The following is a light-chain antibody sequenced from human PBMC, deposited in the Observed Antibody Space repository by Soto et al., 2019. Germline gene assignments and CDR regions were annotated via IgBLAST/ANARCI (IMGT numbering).Light chain of an antibody. CDR2: LGS. CDR1: QSLLHSNGYNY. V-gene: IGKV2-28*01. CDR3: MQALQTPYT. Sequence: DIVMTQSPLSLPVTPGEPASISYRSIQSLLHSNGYNYLDWYLQKPGQSPQLLIYLGSNRASGVPDRFSGSGSGTDFTLKISRVEAEDVGVYYCMQALQTPYTFGQGTKLEIK. J-gene: IGKJ2*01.